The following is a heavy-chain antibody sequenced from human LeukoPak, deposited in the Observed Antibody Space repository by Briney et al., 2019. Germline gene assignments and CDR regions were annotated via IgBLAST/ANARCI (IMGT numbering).Heavy chain of an antibody. CDR1: GTSFSRYY. Sequence: SETLSLTCAVYGTSFSRYYWSWIRQTPGRGLEWIGEIDHIERASYHPSLKSRATISVDTSKNQFSLKLSSVTAADTAVYYCARGGRYGSGSYYNKPFDPWGQGTLVTVSS. D-gene: IGHD3-10*01. V-gene: IGHV4-34*01. CDR3: ARGGRYGSGSYYNKPFDP. J-gene: IGHJ5*02. CDR2: IDHIERA.